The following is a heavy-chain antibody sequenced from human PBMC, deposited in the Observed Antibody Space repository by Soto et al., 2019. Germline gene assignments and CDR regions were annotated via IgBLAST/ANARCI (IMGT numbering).Heavy chain of an antibody. D-gene: IGHD3-22*01. V-gene: IGHV1-18*04. Sequence: SSVKVPFNASGCSFATDVFSWVRQAPGRGLECVGWISAHNGDTHYSQKFQGRVTLTTDTSTNTGYMGLRSLTSDDTAVYFCATEPIYYNDGSGYYPLGHWGQGTLVTVSS. CDR1: GCSFATDV. CDR2: ISAHNGDT. J-gene: IGHJ4*02. CDR3: ATEPIYYNDGSGYYPLGH.